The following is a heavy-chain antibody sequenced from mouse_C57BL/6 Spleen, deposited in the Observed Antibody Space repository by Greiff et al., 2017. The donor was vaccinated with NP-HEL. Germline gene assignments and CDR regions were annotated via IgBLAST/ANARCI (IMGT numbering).Heavy chain of an antibody. CDR1: GYTFTSYW. CDR3: AKSLYGNYLSYLDY. CDR2: IHPNSGST. V-gene: IGHV1-64*01. D-gene: IGHD2-1*01. Sequence: QVQLQQPGAELVKPGASVKLSCKASGYTFTSYWMHWVKQRPGQGLEWIGMIHPNSGSTNYNEKFKSKATLTVDKSSSTAYMQLSSLTSEDSAVYYCAKSLYGNYLSYLDYWGQGATLTVSS. J-gene: IGHJ2*01.